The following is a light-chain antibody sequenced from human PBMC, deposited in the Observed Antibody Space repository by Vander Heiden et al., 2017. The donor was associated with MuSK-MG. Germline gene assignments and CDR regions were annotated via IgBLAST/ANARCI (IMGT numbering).Light chain of an antibody. J-gene: IGLJ1*01. CDR1: SSNIGAGYE. CDR3: QSYDYSLSGDV. V-gene: IGLV1-40*01. CDR2: GNT. Sequence: QSVLTPPPSVSGAPGQRVTISCTGSSSNIGAGYEVHWYQQLPGTAPKVLIYGNTNRPSGVPDRFSGSKSGTSASLAITGLQAEDEADYYCQSYDYSLSGDVFGTGTQVTVL.